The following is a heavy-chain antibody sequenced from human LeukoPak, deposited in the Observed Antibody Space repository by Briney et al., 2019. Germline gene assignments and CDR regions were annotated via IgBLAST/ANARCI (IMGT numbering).Heavy chain of an antibody. J-gene: IGHJ3*02. CDR3: VSSEWYAAFDI. V-gene: IGHV3-74*01. D-gene: IGHD6-19*01. CDR2: INSDGSSI. CDR1: GFSFSSHW. Sequence: GGSLRLSCAASGFSFSSHWMHWVRQDPGKGLVWVSRINSDGSSITYADSVKGRFTISRDNAKNTLYLQMNSLGVEDTAVFYCVSSEWYAAFDIWGQGTMVTVS.